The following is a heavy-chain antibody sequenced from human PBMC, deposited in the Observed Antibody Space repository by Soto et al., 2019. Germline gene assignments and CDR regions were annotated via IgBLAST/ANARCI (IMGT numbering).Heavy chain of an antibody. CDR3: ARLWFGERYNWFDP. CDR2: IYYSGST. D-gene: IGHD3-10*01. V-gene: IGHV4-59*01. CDR1: GGSISSYY. Sequence: SETLSLTCTVCGGSISSYYWSWIRQPPGKGLEWIGYIYYSGSTNYNPSLKSRVTISVDTSKNQFSLKLSSVTAADTAVYYCARLWFGERYNWFDPWGQGTLVTVSS. J-gene: IGHJ5*02.